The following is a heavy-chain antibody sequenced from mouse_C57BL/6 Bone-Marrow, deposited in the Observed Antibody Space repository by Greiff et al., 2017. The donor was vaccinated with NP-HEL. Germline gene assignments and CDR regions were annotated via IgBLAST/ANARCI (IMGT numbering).Heavy chain of an antibody. CDR2: IHPSDSDT. J-gene: IGHJ2*01. V-gene: IGHV1-74*01. D-gene: IGHD2-3*01. CDR3: AIYRWFSYYFDY. CDR1: GYTFTSYW. Sequence: QVHVKQPGAELVKPGASVKVSCKASGYTFTSYWMHWVKQRPGQGLEWIGRIHPSDSDTNYNQKFKGKATLTVDKSSSTAYMQLSSLTSEDSAVYYCAIYRWFSYYFDYWGQGTTLTVSS.